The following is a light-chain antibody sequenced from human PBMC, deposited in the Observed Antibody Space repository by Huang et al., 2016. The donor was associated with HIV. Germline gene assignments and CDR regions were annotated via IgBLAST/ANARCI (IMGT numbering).Light chain of an antibody. CDR2: RAS. J-gene: IGKJ2*01. CDR1: QNINTW. V-gene: IGKV1-5*03. Sequence: DIQMTQSPSTLSASVGDRVSITCRASQNINTWLAWYQQQPGKAPNLLVYRASSLQSGVPSRFAGSGSGTEVTLTINSLQADDVATYYCQQYKTYLYTFGQGTKLEI. CDR3: QQYKTYLYT.